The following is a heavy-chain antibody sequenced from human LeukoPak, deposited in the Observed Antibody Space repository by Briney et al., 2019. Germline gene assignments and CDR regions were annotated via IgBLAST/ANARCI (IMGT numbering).Heavy chain of an antibody. CDR3: AKALQYFDWSFDR. CDR1: GFPFSSYA. J-gene: IGHJ5*02. CDR2: IRYDGGNK. V-gene: IGHV3-30*02. D-gene: IGHD3-9*01. Sequence: PGGSLRLSCAASGFPFSSYAMGWVRQAPGKGLEWVAFIRYDGGNKYYADSVKGRFTISRDNSKSTLYLQMNSLRPEDTAVYFCAKALQYFDWSFDRWGRGTLVTVSS.